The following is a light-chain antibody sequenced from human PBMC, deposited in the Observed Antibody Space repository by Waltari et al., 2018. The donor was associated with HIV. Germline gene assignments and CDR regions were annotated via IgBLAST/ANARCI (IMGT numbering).Light chain of an antibody. CDR2: GKN. V-gene: IGLV3-19*01. CDR1: NLITYS. Sequence: SSALTQDATVSVALGQTVRITCQGDNLITYSASWYQQNPGQAPVLVIFGKNNRPSGIPDRFSGSTSGNTASLTITGAQAEDEADYYCKSRDSSGNHVLFGGGTKLTVL. CDR3: KSRDSSGNHVL. J-gene: IGLJ2*01.